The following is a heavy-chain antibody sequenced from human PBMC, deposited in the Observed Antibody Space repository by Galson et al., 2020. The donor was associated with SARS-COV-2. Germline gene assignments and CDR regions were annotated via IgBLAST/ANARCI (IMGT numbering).Heavy chain of an antibody. CDR1: GGSISSGGYY. D-gene: IGHD3-3*01. Sequence: ETSETLSLTCTVSGGSISSGGYYWSWIRQHPGKGLEWIGYIYYSGSTYYNPSLKSRVTISVDTSKNQFSLKLSSVTAADTAVYYCARAPRNTIFGVVSAFDIWGQGTMVPVSS. V-gene: IGHV4-31*03. CDR2: IYYSGST. CDR3: ARAPRNTIFGVVSAFDI. J-gene: IGHJ3*02.